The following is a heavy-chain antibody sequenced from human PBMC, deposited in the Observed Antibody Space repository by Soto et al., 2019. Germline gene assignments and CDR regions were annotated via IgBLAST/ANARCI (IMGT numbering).Heavy chain of an antibody. D-gene: IGHD2-2*01. CDR2: IYYSGST. Sequence: SETLSLTCTVSGGSISSGGYYWSWIRQHPGKGLEWIGYIYYSGSTYYNPSLKSRVTISVDTSKNQFSLKLSSVTAADTAVYYCARDQRQYKLLRYYYYGMDVWGQGTTVTVYS. V-gene: IGHV4-31*03. J-gene: IGHJ6*02. CDR3: ARDQRQYKLLRYYYYGMDV. CDR1: GGSISSGGYY.